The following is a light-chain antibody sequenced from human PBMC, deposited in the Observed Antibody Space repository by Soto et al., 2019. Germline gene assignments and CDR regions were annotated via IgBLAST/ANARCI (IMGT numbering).Light chain of an antibody. CDR1: QSVSSN. CDR3: QQSNNWPPMYT. J-gene: IGKJ2*01. CDR2: GAS. V-gene: IGKV3-15*01. Sequence: EIVMTQSPATLSVSPGERATLSCRASQSVSSNLAWYQQKPGQAPRLHIYGASTRATGIPARFSGSGSGTEFTLTISSLQSADFAVYYCQQSNNWPPMYTFGQGTKLEIK.